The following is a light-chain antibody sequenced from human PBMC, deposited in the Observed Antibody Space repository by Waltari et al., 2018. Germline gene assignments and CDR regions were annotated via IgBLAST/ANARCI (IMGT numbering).Light chain of an antibody. J-gene: IGKJ4*01. V-gene: IGKV1-5*03. CDR2: KAS. CDR1: QSISNW. CDR3: QQYNSYSLLT. Sequence: DIQMTQSPYTLSASVGDRVIITCRASQSISNWLAWYQQKPGKAPKLLIYKASSLESGVPSRFSGSGSGTVFTLTISSLQPDDVATYYCQQYNSYSLLTFGGGTKVEIK.